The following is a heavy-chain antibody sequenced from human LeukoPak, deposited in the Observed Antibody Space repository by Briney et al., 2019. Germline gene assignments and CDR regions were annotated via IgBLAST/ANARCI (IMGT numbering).Heavy chain of an antibody. Sequence: GRSLRLSRVASGFTLSDAWMSWVRHAPGRGLECVGRIKPKSEGGTTHYTEPRNDRFTVSRDDSKNTMYLEMNNLKTEDTGLYYCSQLSRGFWGQGTQVTVSS. V-gene: IGHV3-15*01. CDR3: SQLSRGF. CDR2: IKPKSEGGTT. D-gene: IGHD3-22*01. J-gene: IGHJ4*02. CDR1: GFTLSDAW.